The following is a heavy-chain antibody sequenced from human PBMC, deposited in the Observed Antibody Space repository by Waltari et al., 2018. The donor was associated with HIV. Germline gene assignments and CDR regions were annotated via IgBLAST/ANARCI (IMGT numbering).Heavy chain of an antibody. Sequence: EVQLVQSGAEVKKPGASPKISCKGSGYSFTSSWICWAPQMLAKGLELMRIIYPGDSDTRYSPSFQGQVTISADKSISTAYLQLSSLKASDTAMYYCASLGYCSGGSCSYYFDYWGQGTLVTVSS. D-gene: IGHD2-15*01. CDR1: GYSFTSSW. J-gene: IGHJ4*02. V-gene: IGHV5-51*01. CDR3: ASLGYCSGGSCSYYFDY. CDR2: IYPGDSDT.